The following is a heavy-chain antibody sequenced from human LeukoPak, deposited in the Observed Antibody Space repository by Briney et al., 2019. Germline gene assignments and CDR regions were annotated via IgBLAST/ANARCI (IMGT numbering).Heavy chain of an antibody. CDR1: GFTFSSHG. J-gene: IGHJ6*04. V-gene: IGHV3-30*03. D-gene: IGHD2-15*01. CDR3: ATSETAERYCSGGSCYSGDYYYGMDV. Sequence: PGRSLRLSCAASGFTFSSHGMHWVRQAPGKGLEWVAVISYDGSNKYYADSVKGRFTISRDNSKNTLYLQMNSLRAEDTAVYYCATSETAERYCSGGSCYSGDYYYGMDVWGKGTTVTVSS. CDR2: ISYDGSNK.